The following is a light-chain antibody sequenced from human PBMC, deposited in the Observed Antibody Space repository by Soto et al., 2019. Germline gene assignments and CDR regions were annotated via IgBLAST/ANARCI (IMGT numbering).Light chain of an antibody. CDR1: QSINRT. Sequence: EIVMTQSPATLSVSPGERATLSCRASQSINRTVAWYQQKRGQAPRLLIYEASTRATAIPARFSGSGSGTEFRLTISSLQSEDFAVYDCKQYKDWSPITFGGGTQVEIK. CDR2: EAS. V-gene: IGKV3-15*01. CDR3: KQYKDWSPIT. J-gene: IGKJ4*01.